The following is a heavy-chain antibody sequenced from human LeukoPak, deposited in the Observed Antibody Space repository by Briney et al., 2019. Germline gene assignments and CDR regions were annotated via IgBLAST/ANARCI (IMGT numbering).Heavy chain of an antibody. CDR3: AKNWGPGMAFYES. CDR1: GFSFSSYA. V-gene: IGHV3-23*01. J-gene: IGHJ4*02. Sequence: GGSLRLSCAASGFSFSSYAMTWVRQAPGKGLEWVSAISGGGDYIYYGDSVKGRFTTSRDNSNRTLYLQMNNLRAEDTAVYYCAKNWGPGMAFYESWGQGTQVTVSS. CDR2: ISGGGDYI. D-gene: IGHD7-27*01.